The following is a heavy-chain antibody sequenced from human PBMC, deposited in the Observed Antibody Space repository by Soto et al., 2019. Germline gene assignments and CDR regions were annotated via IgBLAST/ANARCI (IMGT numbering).Heavy chain of an antibody. CDR1: GGSVSSGSCY. J-gene: IGHJ4*02. CDR2: IYYSGST. CDR3: ARVGITMVRYFDY. Sequence: ASETLSLSCTVSGGSVSSGSCYWSWIPEPPGKGLEWIGYIYYSGSTNYNPSLKSRVTISVDTSKNQFSLKLSSVTDADTAVYYCARVGITMVRYFDYWGQGTLVTVSS. D-gene: IGHD3-10*01. V-gene: IGHV4-61*01.